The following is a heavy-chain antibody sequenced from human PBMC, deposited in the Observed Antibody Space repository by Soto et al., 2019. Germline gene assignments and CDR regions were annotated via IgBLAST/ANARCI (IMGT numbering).Heavy chain of an antibody. CDR2: ISYSGGNT. V-gene: IGHV3-23*01. Sequence: LRLSCAASGFAFSSNVMSWVRQAPGKGLEWVSGISYSGGNTYYAESVKGRFTISRDNSKSMLYLQMNSLRVEDTAVYYCVEDRFGGSSWYDWFDPWGQGTLVTVSS. D-gene: IGHD6-13*01. CDR3: VEDRFGGSSWYDWFDP. CDR1: GFAFSSNV. J-gene: IGHJ5*02.